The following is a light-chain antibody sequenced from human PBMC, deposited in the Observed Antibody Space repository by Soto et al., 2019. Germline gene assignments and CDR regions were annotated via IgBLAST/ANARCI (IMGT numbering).Light chain of an antibody. CDR2: EVS. CDR3: CSYAGSSTSVV. Sequence: QSVLTQPASVSGSPGQSITISCTGTSSDVGSYNLVSWYQQHPGKAPKLMIYEVSKRPSGVSNRFSGSKSGNTASLTISGLQAEEEADYYCCSYAGSSTSVVFGGGTKLTVL. J-gene: IGLJ2*01. V-gene: IGLV2-23*02. CDR1: SSDVGSYNL.